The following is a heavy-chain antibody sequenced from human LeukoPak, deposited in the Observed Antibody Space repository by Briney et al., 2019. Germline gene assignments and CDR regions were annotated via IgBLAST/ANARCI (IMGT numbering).Heavy chain of an antibody. CDR3: ARVATQTRGDAFDI. CDR1: GGSISSYY. CDR2: IYYSGST. V-gene: IGHV4-59*08. D-gene: IGHD2-15*01. Sequence: SETLSLTCTVSGGSISSYYWSWIRQPPGKGLEWIGYIYYSGSTNYNPSLKSRVTISVDTSKNQFSLKLSSVTAADTAVYYCARVATQTRGDAFDIWGQGTMVTVSS. J-gene: IGHJ3*02.